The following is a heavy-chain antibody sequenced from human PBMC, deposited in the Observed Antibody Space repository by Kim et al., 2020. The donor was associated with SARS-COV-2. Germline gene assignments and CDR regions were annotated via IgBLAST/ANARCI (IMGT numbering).Heavy chain of an antibody. D-gene: IGHD6-19*01. CDR3: AREESSSGWGPFDY. J-gene: IGHJ4*02. V-gene: IGHV3-30*01. Sequence: ADTVKGGFTISRDTAKKTLYLRVNSLRAGDTAVYYCAREESSSGWGPFDYWGQGTLVTVAS.